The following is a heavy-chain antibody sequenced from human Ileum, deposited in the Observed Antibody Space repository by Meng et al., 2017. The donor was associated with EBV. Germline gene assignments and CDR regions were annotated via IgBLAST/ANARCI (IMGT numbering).Heavy chain of an antibody. J-gene: IGHJ4*02. D-gene: IGHD1-26*01. CDR2: IYYSGTT. Sequence: GQPQDAGPGLVNPSATLSPTCAVSGYSISTTNWWGWIRQPPGKGLEWIGHIYYSGTTYSNPSLKSRVTMSIDPSKNQFSLKLSSVTAVDTAVYYCARNSESGSYIDYWGLGTLVTVSS. CDR1: GYSISTTNW. CDR3: ARNSESGSYIDY. V-gene: IGHV4-28*01.